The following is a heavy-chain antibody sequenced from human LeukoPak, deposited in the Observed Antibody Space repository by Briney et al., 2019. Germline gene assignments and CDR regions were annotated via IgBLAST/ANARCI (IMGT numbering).Heavy chain of an antibody. CDR1: GFTFTSSA. CDR2: IVVGSGNT. Sequence: GASVKVSCKASGFTFTSSAVQWVRQARGQRLEWIGWIVVGSGNTNYAQKFQERVTITRDMSTSTAYMELSSLRSGDTAVYYCAAGVYDILTGFIAQPTQNDYWGQGTLVTVSS. D-gene: IGHD3-9*01. CDR3: AAGVYDILTGFIAQPTQNDY. J-gene: IGHJ4*02. V-gene: IGHV1-58*01.